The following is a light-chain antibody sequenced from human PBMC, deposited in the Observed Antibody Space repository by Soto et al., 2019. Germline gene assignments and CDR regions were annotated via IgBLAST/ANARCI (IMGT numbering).Light chain of an antibody. Sequence: EMVMTQSPATLSVSPGERATLSCRASQSVRSNLAWYQQKPGQAPRLLIYGASTRATGIPARFSGSGSGTDFTLTISSLQSEDFAVYYCQQFNNWPPWTFGQGTNVDIK. CDR1: QSVRSN. V-gene: IGKV3-15*01. CDR3: QQFNNWPPWT. J-gene: IGKJ1*01. CDR2: GAS.